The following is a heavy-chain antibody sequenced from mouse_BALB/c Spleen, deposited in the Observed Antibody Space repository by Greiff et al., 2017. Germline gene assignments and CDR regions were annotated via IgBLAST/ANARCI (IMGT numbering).Heavy chain of an antibody. CDR3: ARRGLLRLRYYAMDY. Sequence: SGPELVKPGASVKISCKASGYTFTDYNMHWVKQSHGKSLEWIGYIYPYNGGTGYNQKFKSKATLTVDNSSSTAYMELRSLTSEDSAVYYCARRGLLRLRYYAMDYWGQGTSVTVSS. CDR2: IYPYNGGT. CDR1: GYTFTDYN. D-gene: IGHD1-2*01. V-gene: IGHV1S29*02. J-gene: IGHJ4*01.